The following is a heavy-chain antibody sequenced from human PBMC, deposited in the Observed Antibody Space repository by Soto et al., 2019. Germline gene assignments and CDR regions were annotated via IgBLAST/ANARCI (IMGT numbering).Heavy chain of an antibody. CDR1: GGSISSGGYS. D-gene: IGHD6-6*01. V-gene: IGHV4-30-2*01. CDR3: ARGAASIAAPYYFDY. J-gene: IGHJ4*02. Sequence: QLQLQESGSGLVKPSQTLSLTCAVSGGSISSGGYSWSWIRQPPGKGLEWIGYIYHSGSTYYNPSLKSRVTISVARSKNQFSLKLSSVTAADTGVYYCARGAASIAAPYYFDYWGQGTLVTVSS. CDR2: IYHSGST.